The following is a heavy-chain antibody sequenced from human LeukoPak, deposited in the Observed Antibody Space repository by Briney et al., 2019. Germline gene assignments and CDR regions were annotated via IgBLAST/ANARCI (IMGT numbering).Heavy chain of an antibody. CDR1: GGSISSYY. V-gene: IGHV4-59*08. J-gene: IGHJ4*02. D-gene: IGHD6-13*01. CDR2: IYYSGST. CDR3: ARHGGYDFDY. Sequence: PSETLSLTCTVSGGSISSYYWSWIRQPPGKGLEWIGYIYYSGSTNYNPSLKSRVTISVDTSKNQFSLQLSSVTAADTAVYYCARHGGYDFDYWGQGTLVTVSS.